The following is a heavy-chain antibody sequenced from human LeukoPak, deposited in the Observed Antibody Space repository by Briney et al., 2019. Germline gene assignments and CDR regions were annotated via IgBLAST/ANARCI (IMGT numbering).Heavy chain of an antibody. J-gene: IGHJ4*02. CDR1: GGSISGYY. D-gene: IGHD4/OR15-4a*01. V-gene: IGHV4-59*08. CDR2: IYYSGNS. CDR3: ARYSYGGSYFDY. Sequence: SETLSLTCTVSGGSISGYYWSWIRQPPGKGLEWIGYIYYSGNSNYNPSLKSRVTISTDTSKNQFSLKLSSVTAADTAVYYCARYSYGGSYFDYWGQGTLVTVSS.